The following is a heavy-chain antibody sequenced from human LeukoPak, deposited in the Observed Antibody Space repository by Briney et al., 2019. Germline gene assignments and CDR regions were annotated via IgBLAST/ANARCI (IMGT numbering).Heavy chain of an antibody. CDR3: AKDRVTMIATHDY. Sequence: PAGGSLRLSCAASGFTFSRYAMSWVRQAPGKGLEWVSAISGSGGRTYYADSVKGRFPISRDNSTTTLYLHMNSLRAEDTAVYYCAKDRVTMIATHDYWGQGTLVTVSS. V-gene: IGHV3-23*01. CDR2: ISGSGGRT. D-gene: IGHD3-22*01. CDR1: GFTFSRYA. J-gene: IGHJ4*02.